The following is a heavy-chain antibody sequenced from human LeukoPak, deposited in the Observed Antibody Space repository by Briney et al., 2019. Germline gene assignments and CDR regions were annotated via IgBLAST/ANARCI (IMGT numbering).Heavy chain of an antibody. Sequence: ASVKVSCKASGYTFTSYYMHWVRQAPGQGLEWMGIINPSGGSTSYAQKFQGRVTMTRDTSTSTVYMELSRLRSEDTAVYYCARPYCSSTSCWGSAPWGEGTLVTVSS. D-gene: IGHD2-2*01. CDR1: GYTFTSYY. CDR2: INPSGGST. V-gene: IGHV1-46*01. J-gene: IGHJ5*02. CDR3: ARPYCSSTSCWGSAP.